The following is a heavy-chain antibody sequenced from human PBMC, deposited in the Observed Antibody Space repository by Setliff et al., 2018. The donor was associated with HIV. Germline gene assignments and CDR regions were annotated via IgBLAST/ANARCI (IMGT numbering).Heavy chain of an antibody. D-gene: IGHD3-22*01. V-gene: IGHV4-59*08. CDR1: GGSISEYY. Sequence: SETLSLTCTVSGGSISEYYWSWIRQPPGKGLEWIGYIDCSGSTNYNASLKSRLTMSIDTSKNQFSLKLSSVTAADTAVYYCARHSITLVVGVPERDDAFDIWGQGTMVTVSS. CDR2: IDCSGST. CDR3: ARHSITLVVGVPERDDAFDI. J-gene: IGHJ3*02.